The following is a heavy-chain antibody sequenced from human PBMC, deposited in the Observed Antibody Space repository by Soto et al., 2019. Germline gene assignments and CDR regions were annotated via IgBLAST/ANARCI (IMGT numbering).Heavy chain of an antibody. CDR1: GGTFSSYA. V-gene: IGHV1-2*02. CDR3: ARFSVKGYPSYNWFDP. J-gene: IGHJ5*02. Sequence: ASVKVSCKASGGTFSSYAISWVRQAPGQGLEWMGGIIPIFGGTNYAQKFQGRVTMTRDTSISTAYMELSRLRSDDTAVYYCARFSVKGYPSYNWFDPWGQGTLVTVSS. D-gene: IGHD3-16*02. CDR2: IIPIFGGT.